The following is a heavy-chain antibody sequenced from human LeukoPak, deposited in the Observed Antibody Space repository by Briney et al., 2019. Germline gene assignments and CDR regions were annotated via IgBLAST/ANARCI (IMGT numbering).Heavy chain of an antibody. D-gene: IGHD3-3*01. Sequence: GGSLRLSCAASGFTFSSYAMHWVRQAPGKGLEWVAVISYDGSNKYYADSVKGRFTISRDNSKNTLYLQMNSLRAEDTAVYYCAREGTNYDFWSGYYVNDYWGQGTLVTVSS. CDR3: AREGTNYDFWSGYYVNDY. V-gene: IGHV3-30-3*01. CDR1: GFTFSSYA. CDR2: ISYDGSNK. J-gene: IGHJ4*02.